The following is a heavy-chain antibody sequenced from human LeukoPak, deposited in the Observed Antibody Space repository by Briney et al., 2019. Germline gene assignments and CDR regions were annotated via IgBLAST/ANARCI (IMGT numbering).Heavy chain of an antibody. J-gene: IGHJ5*02. V-gene: IGHV4-39*07. D-gene: IGHD2-15*01. CDR2: IYYSGST. Sequence: SETLSLTRTVSGVSISSSTYYWGWIRQPPGKGLEWIGIIYYSGSTYYNPSLKSRVTISIDTSKNQFSLKLSSVTAADTALYYCARDGLGYCSGGSCRGWFDPWGQGTLVTVSS. CDR3: ARDGLGYCSGGSCRGWFDP. CDR1: GVSISSSTYY.